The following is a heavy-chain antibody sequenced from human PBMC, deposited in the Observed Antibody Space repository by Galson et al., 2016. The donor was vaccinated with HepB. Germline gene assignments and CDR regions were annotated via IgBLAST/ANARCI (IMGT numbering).Heavy chain of an antibody. CDR2: ISSGGST. J-gene: IGHJ5*02. CDR3: ARGRGYAPDWFDP. CDR1: GGSISGYY. Sequence: SETLSLTCTVSGGSISGYYWTWIRQSPGKGLEWIGYISSGGSTDYDPSLKSRVTLLIDMSKNQFSLRLGSLTAADTAFYYCARGRGYAPDWFDPWGQGTLVTVSS. D-gene: IGHD1-26*01. V-gene: IGHV4-59*01.